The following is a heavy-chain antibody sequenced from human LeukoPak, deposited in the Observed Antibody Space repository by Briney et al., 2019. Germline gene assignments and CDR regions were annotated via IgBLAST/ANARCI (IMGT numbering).Heavy chain of an antibody. Sequence: PSQTLSLTCAVSGGFISSGGYSWSWIRQPPGKGLEWIGYIYHSGSTYYNSSLKSRVTISVDRSKNQFSLKLSSVTAADTAVYYCARGDYFDYWGQGTLVTVSS. CDR1: GGFISSGGYS. V-gene: IGHV4-30-2*01. J-gene: IGHJ4*02. CDR2: IYHSGST. CDR3: ARGDYFDY.